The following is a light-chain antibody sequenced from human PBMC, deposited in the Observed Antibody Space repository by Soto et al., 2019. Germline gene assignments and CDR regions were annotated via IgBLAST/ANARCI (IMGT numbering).Light chain of an antibody. J-gene: IGKJ1*01. CDR1: QSVNNNY. CDR2: VAS. V-gene: IGKV3-20*01. CDR3: QQYNSYFRT. Sequence: EIVLTQSPGTLSLSPGERATLSCRASQSVNNNYLAWYQLKPGQAPRLLIYVASSRATGIPDRFSGSGSGTEFTLTISSLQPDDFATYYCQQYNSYFRTFGQGTKVDIK.